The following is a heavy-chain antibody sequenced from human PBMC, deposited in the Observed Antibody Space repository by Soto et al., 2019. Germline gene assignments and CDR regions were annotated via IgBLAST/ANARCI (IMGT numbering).Heavy chain of an antibody. D-gene: IGHD2-21*01. Sequence: QGQLVQSGPEVKKPGSSVKVSCKDSGGLFSSFAISWVRQAPGQGLEWLGGIIPVFGTTNYAEKFQARVTIPADESTNTAYMELSSLTSGDTAMYYCARGGGPYVWFNEFWGQGTLVTVSS. CDR2: IIPVFGTT. CDR3: ARGGGPYVWFNEF. CDR1: GGLFSSFA. J-gene: IGHJ4*02. V-gene: IGHV1-69*01.